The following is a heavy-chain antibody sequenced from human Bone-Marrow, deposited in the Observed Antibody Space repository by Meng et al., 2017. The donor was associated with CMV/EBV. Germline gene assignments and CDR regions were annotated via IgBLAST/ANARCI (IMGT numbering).Heavy chain of an antibody. J-gene: IGHJ4*02. Sequence: QVQLVPSGADVTKPVAAVKVPGNAAGYTFTSYGISWVRQAPGQGLEWMGWISAYNGNTNYAQKLQGRVTMTTDTSTSTAYMELRSLRSDDTAVYYCATLVGATPFDYWGQGTLVTVSS. CDR1: GYTFTSYG. V-gene: IGHV1-18*01. CDR2: ISAYNGNT. CDR3: ATLVGATPFDY. D-gene: IGHD1-26*01.